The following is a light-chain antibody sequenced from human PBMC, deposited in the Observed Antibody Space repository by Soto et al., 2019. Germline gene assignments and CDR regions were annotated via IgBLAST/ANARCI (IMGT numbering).Light chain of an antibody. CDR3: SSYTSSSTLGV. J-gene: IGLJ2*01. Sequence: ALTQPASVSGSPGQSITISCTGTSSDVGGYNYVSWYQQHPGKAPKLMIYEVSNRPSGVSNRFSGSKSGNTASLTISGLQAEDEADYYCSSYTSSSTLGVFGGGTKLTVL. CDR1: SSDVGGYNY. V-gene: IGLV2-14*01. CDR2: EVS.